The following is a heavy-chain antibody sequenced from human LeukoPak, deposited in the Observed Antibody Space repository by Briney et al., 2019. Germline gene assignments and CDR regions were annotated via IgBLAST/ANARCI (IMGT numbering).Heavy chain of an antibody. D-gene: IGHD3-22*01. J-gene: IGHJ4*02. Sequence: SETLSLTCAVSGGSISRGGYSWNWLRRPPGKGLEWIGYIYHSGSTYYNPSLKSRVTISVDTFKNKFSLKLSTVTAADTAVYYCARTFDSSGYDDYWGQGTLVTVSS. CDR1: GGSISRGGYS. CDR2: IYHSGST. V-gene: IGHV4-30-2*01. CDR3: ARTFDSSGYDDY.